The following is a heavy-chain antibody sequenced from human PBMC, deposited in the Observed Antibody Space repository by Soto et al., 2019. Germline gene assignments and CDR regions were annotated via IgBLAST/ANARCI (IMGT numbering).Heavy chain of an antibody. J-gene: IGHJ5*02. CDR2: ISGSGGST. CDR1: GFTFSSYA. Sequence: PGGSLRLSCAASGFTFSSYAMSWVRQAPGKGLEWVSAISGSGGSTYYADSVKGRFTISRDNSKNTLYLQMNSLRAEDTAVYYCAKDREDIVVVPAAILSWGQGTLVTVSS. CDR3: AKDREDIVVVPAAILS. V-gene: IGHV3-23*01. D-gene: IGHD2-2*02.